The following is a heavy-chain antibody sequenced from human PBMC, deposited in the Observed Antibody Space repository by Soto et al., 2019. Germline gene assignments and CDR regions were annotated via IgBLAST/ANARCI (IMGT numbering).Heavy chain of an antibody. CDR2: VYIGGST. V-gene: IGHV4-4*07. J-gene: IGHJ5*02. Sequence: KLSETLSLTCTFSVVSISSYYWSWIRQPAGKGLEWIGRVYIGGSTTFNPSLKSRVNISVDTSKNQFSLSLYSVTAADTAVYYCARDASREPLFWFDTWGQGTLVTVXS. CDR3: ARDASREPLFWFDT. D-gene: IGHD1-1*01. CDR1: VVSISSYY.